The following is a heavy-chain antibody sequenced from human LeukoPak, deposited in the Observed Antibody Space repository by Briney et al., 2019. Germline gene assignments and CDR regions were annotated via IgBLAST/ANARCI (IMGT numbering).Heavy chain of an antibody. CDR2: TYYRSKWNN. D-gene: IGHD1-26*01. J-gene: IGHJ5*01. CDR1: GDSVSTNSAT. V-gene: IGHV6-1*01. Sequence: SQTLSLTCAISGDSVSTNSATWTWLRQFPSRGLEWLGRTYYRSKWNNDYAVSMKSRITINPDTSKNQFSLQLNSVTPEDTAVYYCARLVGASWFDSWGQGTLVTVPS. CDR3: ARLVGASWFDS.